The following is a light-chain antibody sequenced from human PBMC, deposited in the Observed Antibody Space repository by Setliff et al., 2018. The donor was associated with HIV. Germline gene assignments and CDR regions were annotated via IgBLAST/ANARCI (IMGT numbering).Light chain of an antibody. CDR3: CSYAGGDTWI. J-gene: IGLJ2*01. Sequence: QSALTQPASVSGSPGQSITISCTGSSSDIGDYESVSWYQQHPGEVPKLMIYDVTKRPSGVSNRFSASKSGNTASLTISGLQAEDEAHYYCCSYAGGDTWIFGGGTKVTV. CDR2: DVT. V-gene: IGLV2-23*02. CDR1: SSDIGDYES.